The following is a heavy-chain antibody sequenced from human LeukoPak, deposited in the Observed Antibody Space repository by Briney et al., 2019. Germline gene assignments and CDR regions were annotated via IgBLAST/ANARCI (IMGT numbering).Heavy chain of an antibody. V-gene: IGHV3-48*01. CDR1: GFTFSSYN. J-gene: IGHJ4*02. D-gene: IGHD3-10*01. CDR2: ISSSSSTI. Sequence: QPGGSLRLSCVASGFTFSSYNMNWVRQAPGKGVEWISYISSSSSTIYYADSVKGRFTISRDNAKNSLYLQMNSLRAEDTAVYYCARDRKVWFLDYWGQGTLVTVSS. CDR3: ARDRKVWFLDY.